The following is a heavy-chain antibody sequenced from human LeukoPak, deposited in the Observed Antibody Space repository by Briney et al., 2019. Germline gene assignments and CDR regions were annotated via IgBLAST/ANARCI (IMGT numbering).Heavy chain of an antibody. Sequence: GGSLRLSCAASGFTFSSYDMHWVRQAPGKGLEWVSGISWNSGSIGYADSVKGRFTISRDNAKNSLYLQMNSLRAEDTALYYCAKDIGFGSMDVWGQGTTVTVSS. CDR3: AKDIGFGSMDV. V-gene: IGHV3-9*01. CDR2: ISWNSGSI. D-gene: IGHD3-3*01. CDR1: GFTFSSYD. J-gene: IGHJ6*02.